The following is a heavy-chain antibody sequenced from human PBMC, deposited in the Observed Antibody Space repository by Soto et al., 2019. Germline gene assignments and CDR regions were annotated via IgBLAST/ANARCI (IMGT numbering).Heavy chain of an antibody. Sequence: QVQLVQSGAEVKKPGASVKVSCKASGYTFTNYAIHWVRQAPGQRLEWMGWINAGNGNTEYSQNFQGRVSISRDTSASTAYMALSSLRSEDTAVYYCARPNPPYWYLDLWGRGTLVTVSS. CDR3: ARPNPPYWYLDL. CDR1: GYTFTNYA. D-gene: IGHD7-27*01. V-gene: IGHV1-3*01. CDR2: INAGNGNT. J-gene: IGHJ2*01.